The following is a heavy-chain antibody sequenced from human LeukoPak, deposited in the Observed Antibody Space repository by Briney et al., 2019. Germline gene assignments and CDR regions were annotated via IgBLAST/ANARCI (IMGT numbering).Heavy chain of an antibody. CDR2: TNSNSGDT. Sequence: ASVKVSCKASGYTFTGYYMHWVRQAPGQGLEWMGWTNSNSGDTNYAQKFQGRVTMTRDTSISPDYMELSRLRSDDTAVYYCARGIVDILTVWGAFDIWGQGTMVTVSS. D-gene: IGHD3-9*01. J-gene: IGHJ3*02. CDR3: ARGIVDILTVWGAFDI. V-gene: IGHV1-2*02. CDR1: GYTFTGYY.